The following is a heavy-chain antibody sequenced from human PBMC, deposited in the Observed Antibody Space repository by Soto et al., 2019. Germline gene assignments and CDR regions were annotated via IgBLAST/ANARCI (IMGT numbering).Heavy chain of an antibody. CDR3: ARVGMDA. CDR2: TRSNGEYT. Sequence: GGSLRLSCAGSGFTFSNYAMTWVRQAPGKGLEWVSTTRSNGEYTYYADSVRGRFTVSIDSSKNTLYLQMTTLRSEDTAIYYCARVGMDAWGPGTAVTVSS. J-gene: IGHJ6*02. V-gene: IGHV3-23*01. CDR1: GFTFSNYA.